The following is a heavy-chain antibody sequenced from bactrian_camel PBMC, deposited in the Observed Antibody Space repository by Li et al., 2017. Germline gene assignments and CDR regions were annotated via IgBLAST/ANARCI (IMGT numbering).Heavy chain of an antibody. V-gene: IGHV3S55*01. D-gene: IGHD1*01. J-gene: IGHJ4*01. CDR3: AARLLDHSFSQNHPSCRGGDEFNY. CDR1: GDTDGPYS. CDR2: IDSYRIR. Sequence: CAAGGDTDGPYSMARFRQAPGKEREAIAHIDSYRIRTYADSVKGRFTISRDNAKNTVFLQMNSLKPEDTAVYYCAARLLDHSFSQNHPSCRGGDEFNYWGQGTQVTVS.